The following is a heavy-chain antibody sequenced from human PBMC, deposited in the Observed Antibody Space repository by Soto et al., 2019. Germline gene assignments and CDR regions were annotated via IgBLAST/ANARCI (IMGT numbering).Heavy chain of an antibody. Sequence: SETLSLTCTVSGGSISSYYWSWIRQPPGKGLECIGYIYYSGSTNYNPSLKSRVTISVDTSKNQFSLKLSSVTAADTAVYYCARVCLSEQSGGSCPQGDYYYYGMDVWGQGTTVTVSS. CDR3: ARVCLSEQSGGSCPQGDYYYYGMDV. CDR1: GGSISSYY. V-gene: IGHV4-59*01. D-gene: IGHD2-15*01. CDR2: IYYSGST. J-gene: IGHJ6*02.